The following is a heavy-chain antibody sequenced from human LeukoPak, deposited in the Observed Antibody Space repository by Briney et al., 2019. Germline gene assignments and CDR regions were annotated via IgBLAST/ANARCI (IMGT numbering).Heavy chain of an antibody. Sequence: ASVKVSCKASGYTFTSYYMHWVRQAPGQGLEWMGIINPSGGSTSYAQKFQGRVTMTRDMSTSTVYMELSSLRSEDTAVYYCARGGYDFWSGYLAETYEGWFGPWGQGTLVTVSS. V-gene: IGHV1-46*01. J-gene: IGHJ5*02. CDR3: ARGGYDFWSGYLAETYEGWFGP. CDR2: INPSGGST. D-gene: IGHD3-3*01. CDR1: GYTFTSYY.